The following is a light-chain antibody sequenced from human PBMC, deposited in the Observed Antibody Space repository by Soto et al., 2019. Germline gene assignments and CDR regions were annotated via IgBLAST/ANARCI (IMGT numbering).Light chain of an antibody. J-gene: IGKJ1*01. V-gene: IGKV1-5*01. CDR1: QSLSSW. CDR2: DAS. CDR3: QQYNSYSAT. Sequence: IQMTQSPSTLSASVGDRVTITCRASQSLSSWLAWYQQKPGKAPKLLIYDASTLQSGVPSRFSGGGSGTEFTFTINSLQPDDFATYYCQQYNSYSATFGQGTKVDIK.